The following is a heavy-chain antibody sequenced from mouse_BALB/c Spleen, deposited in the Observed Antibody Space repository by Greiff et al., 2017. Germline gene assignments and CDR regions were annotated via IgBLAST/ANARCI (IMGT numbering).Heavy chain of an antibody. Sequence: VKLQESGPGLVQPSQSLSITCTVSGFSLTSYGVHWVRQSPGKGLEWLGVIWSGGSTDYNAAFISRLSISKDNSKSQVFFKMNSLQANDTAIYYCARNGGNYPAWFAYWGQGTLVTVSA. J-gene: IGHJ3*01. V-gene: IGHV2-2*02. CDR3: ARNGGNYPAWFAY. CDR1: GFSLTSYG. D-gene: IGHD2-1*01. CDR2: IWSGGST.